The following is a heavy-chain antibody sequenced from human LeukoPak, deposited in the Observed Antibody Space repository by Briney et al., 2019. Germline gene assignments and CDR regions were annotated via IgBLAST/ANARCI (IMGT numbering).Heavy chain of an antibody. CDR2: ISSNGGST. J-gene: IGHJ4*02. D-gene: IGHD2-2*02. V-gene: IGHV3-64*01. Sequence: GGSLRLSCAASGFTFSSYAMHWVRQAPGKGLEYVSAISSNGGSTYYANSVKGRFTISRDNSKNTLYLQMGRLRAEDMAVYYCARDLYCSSTSCYIDWGQGTLVTVSS. CDR3: ARDLYCSSTSCYID. CDR1: GFTFSSYA.